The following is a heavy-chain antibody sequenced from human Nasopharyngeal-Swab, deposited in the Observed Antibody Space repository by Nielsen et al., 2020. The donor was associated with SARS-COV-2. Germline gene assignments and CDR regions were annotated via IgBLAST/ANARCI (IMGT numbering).Heavy chain of an antibody. J-gene: IGHJ5*02. CDR3: ARISRGYTGYVDQNWFDP. CDR1: GFTFSSYW. V-gene: IGHV3-7*03. CDR2: INQDGSPK. D-gene: IGHD5-12*01. Sequence: GESLKISCAASGFTFSSYWMSWVRQAPGKGLECVANINQDGSPKYYVESVKGRFTVSRDNAENLMYLQMDNLRAEDTAIYYGARISRGYTGYVDQNWFDPWGQGTLVTVSS.